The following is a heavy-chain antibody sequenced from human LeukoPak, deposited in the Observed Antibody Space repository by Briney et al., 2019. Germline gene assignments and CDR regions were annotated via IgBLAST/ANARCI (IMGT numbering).Heavy chain of an antibody. CDR1: GLTLSTYA. Sequence: GGSLRLSCTASGLTLSTYAMHWVRQPPGKGLEWVAFISDDGSVGYHADSVKGRFTITRDNSKNTLYLVMNSLRAEDTAIYYCAKISGGTWLVDSWGQGTLVTVSS. V-gene: IGHV3-30*18. D-gene: IGHD3-9*01. CDR3: AKISGGTWLVDS. CDR2: ISDDGSVG. J-gene: IGHJ4*02.